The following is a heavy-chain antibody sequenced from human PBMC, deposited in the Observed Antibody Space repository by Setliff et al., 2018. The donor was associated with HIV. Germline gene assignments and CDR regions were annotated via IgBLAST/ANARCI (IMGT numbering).Heavy chain of an antibody. J-gene: IGHJ4*02. CDR1: GGPFSTYA. CDR2: IIPIVGTA. V-gene: IGHV1-69*13. Sequence: SVKVSCKASGGPFSTYAITWVRQAPGQGLEWMGGIIPIVGTANYAQKFQGRVTITADESTSTAYMELSSLRSEDTAVYYCARQGNPYYFDYWGQGTPVTVSS. D-gene: IGHD4-4*01. CDR3: ARQGNPYYFDY.